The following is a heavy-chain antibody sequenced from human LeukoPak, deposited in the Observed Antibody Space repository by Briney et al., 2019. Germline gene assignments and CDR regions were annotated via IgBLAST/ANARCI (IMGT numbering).Heavy chain of an antibody. CDR2: INPYSGGT. D-gene: IGHD3-16*01. J-gene: IGHJ5*02. CDR3: ARADRLHGGPYLIGP. Sequence: ASVKVSCKTSGYSFTDYYMHWVRQAPGQGLEWMGWINPYSGGTSSAQKFQGRVTMTRDTPISTVYMQVSWLTSDDTAIYHCARADRLHGGPYLIGPWGQGTLVTVSS. CDR1: GYSFTDYY. V-gene: IGHV1-2*02.